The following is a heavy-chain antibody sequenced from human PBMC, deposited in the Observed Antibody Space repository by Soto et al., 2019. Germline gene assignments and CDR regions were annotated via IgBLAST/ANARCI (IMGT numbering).Heavy chain of an antibody. D-gene: IGHD4-17*01. CDR3: AIDLDYAILFYYEMDA. J-gene: IGHJ6*02. CDR1: GFTFTNYA. V-gene: IGHV3-30-3*01. CDR2: ISYDGLKK. Sequence: GGSLRLSCAASGFTFTNYAMHWVRQAPGKGLEWVAVISYDGLKKYYADSVKGRFTISRGNSKSTVYLQMNSLRTEDTAVYYCAIDLDYAILFYYEMDAWGQGPTVTVS.